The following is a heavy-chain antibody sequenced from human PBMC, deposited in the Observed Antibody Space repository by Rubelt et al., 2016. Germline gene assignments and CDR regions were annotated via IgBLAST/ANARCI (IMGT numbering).Heavy chain of an antibody. CDR3: ARDGRRIAAPQNFWFFDL. Sequence: QVQLQESGPGLVKPSQTLSLTCTVSGDSVGSGAYYWSWFRQSPGTGLEWIGHIYSSGTTYYNPSLKSRVTISVDTSKNQFSLKLNSVTAADTAVYYLARDGRRIAAPQNFWFFDLWGRGTLVTVSS. CDR2: IYSSGTT. CDR1: GDSVGSGAYY. J-gene: IGHJ2*01. V-gene: IGHV4-30-4*01. D-gene: IGHD6-13*01.